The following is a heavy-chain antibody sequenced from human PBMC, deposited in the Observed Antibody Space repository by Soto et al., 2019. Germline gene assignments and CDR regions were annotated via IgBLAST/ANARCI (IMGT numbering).Heavy chain of an antibody. J-gene: IGHJ6*02. D-gene: IGHD4-17*01. Sequence: KPSETLSLTCAVYGGSFGGYYWSWIRQPPGKGLEWIGEINHSGSTNYNPSLKSRVTISVDTSKNQFSLKLSSVTAADTAVYYCARTTVFNYYYGMDVWGQGTTVTVSS. CDR1: GGSFGGYY. CDR3: ARTTVFNYYYGMDV. CDR2: INHSGST. V-gene: IGHV4-34*01.